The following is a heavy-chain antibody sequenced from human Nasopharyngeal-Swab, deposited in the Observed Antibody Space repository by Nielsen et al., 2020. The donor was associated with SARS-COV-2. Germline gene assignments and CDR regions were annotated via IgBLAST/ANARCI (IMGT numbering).Heavy chain of an antibody. CDR3: AREGYYGSGERKIDY. CDR1: GYTLTSYG. CDR2: IGSYNGKT. V-gene: IGHV1-18*01. Sequence: ASVKVSCKASGYTLTSYGISWVRQAPGQGLEWMGWIGSYNGKTDNAQKFQGRVTMTTDTSTSTAYMELKSLRSDDTAVYYCAREGYYGSGERKIDYWGQGTLVTVSS. D-gene: IGHD3-10*01. J-gene: IGHJ4*02.